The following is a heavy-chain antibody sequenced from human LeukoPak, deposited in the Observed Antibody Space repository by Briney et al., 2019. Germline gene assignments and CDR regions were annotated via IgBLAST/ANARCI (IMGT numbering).Heavy chain of an antibody. Sequence: GASVKVSCKASGGTFSSYAISWVRQAPGQGLEWMGRIIPILGIANYAQKFQGRVTITADKSTSTAYMELSSLRSEDTAVYYCARVFPDCTNGVCLDYWGQGTLVTVSS. CDR2: IIPILGIA. D-gene: IGHD2-8*01. V-gene: IGHV1-69*04. CDR1: GGTFSSYA. CDR3: ARVFPDCTNGVCLDY. J-gene: IGHJ4*02.